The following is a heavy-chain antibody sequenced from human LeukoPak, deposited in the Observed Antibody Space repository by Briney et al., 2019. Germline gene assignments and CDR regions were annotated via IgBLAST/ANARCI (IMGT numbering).Heavy chain of an antibody. J-gene: IGHJ4*02. CDR2: ISYDGSSK. D-gene: IGHD3-22*01. V-gene: IGHV3-30*04. CDR3: AGDRSGNYYDSSGELDY. CDR1: GFTFSSYA. Sequence: GGSLRLSCAASGFTFSSYAMHWVRQAPGKGLEWVAVISYDGSSKYYADSVKGRFTISRDNSKNTLYLQMNSLRAEDTAVYYCAGDRSGNYYDSSGELDYWGQGTLVTVSS.